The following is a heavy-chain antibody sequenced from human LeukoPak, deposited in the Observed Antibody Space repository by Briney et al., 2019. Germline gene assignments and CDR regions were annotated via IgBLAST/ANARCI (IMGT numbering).Heavy chain of an antibody. D-gene: IGHD5-18*01. Sequence: PGGSLILSCAASGFTFSTYWMSWVRQAPGKGLEWVSSISSSSSYIYYADSVKGRFTISRDNAKNSLYLQMNSLRAEDTAVYYCARGELWLDYWGQGTLVTVSS. J-gene: IGHJ4*02. CDR3: ARGELWLDY. CDR2: ISSSSSYI. CDR1: GFTFSTYW. V-gene: IGHV3-21*01.